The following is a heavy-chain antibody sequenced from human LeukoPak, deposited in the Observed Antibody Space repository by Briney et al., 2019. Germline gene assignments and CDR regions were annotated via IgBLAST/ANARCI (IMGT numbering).Heavy chain of an antibody. Sequence: SETLSLTCTVSGGSISSYYWSWIRQPPGKGLVWIGYIYYSGSTNYNPSLKSRVTISVDTSKNQFSLKLSSVTAADTAVYYCARHGRDSSGYYLYYFDYWGQGTLVTVSS. CDR1: GGSISSYY. CDR2: IYYSGST. CDR3: ARHGRDSSGYYLYYFDY. J-gene: IGHJ4*02. D-gene: IGHD3-22*01. V-gene: IGHV4-59*08.